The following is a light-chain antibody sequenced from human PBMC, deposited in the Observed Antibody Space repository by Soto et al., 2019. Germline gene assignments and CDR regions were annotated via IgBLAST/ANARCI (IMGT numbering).Light chain of an antibody. CDR3: LQDYNFL. CDR2: AAS. V-gene: IGKV1-39*01. Sequence: IQMTQSPYSLYASVGDRVTITCRASQSISSYLNWYQQKPGKAPKLLIYAASTLQSGVPSRFSGSGSGTDFTLTISCLQSEDFATYYCLQDYNFLFGGGTKVDI. CDR1: QSISSY. J-gene: IGKJ4*01.